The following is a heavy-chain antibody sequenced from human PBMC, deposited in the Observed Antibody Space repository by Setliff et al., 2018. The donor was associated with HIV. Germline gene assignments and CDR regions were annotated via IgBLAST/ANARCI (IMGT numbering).Heavy chain of an antibody. CDR1: GYSFTSYW. J-gene: IGHJ3*02. CDR3: ARQRDYDILTGRNDAFDI. D-gene: IGHD3-9*01. CDR2: VYPGDSNT. Sequence: GESLKISCKGSGYSFTSYWIGWVRQMPGKGLEWMGIVYPGDSNTRYSPSFQGQVTISADQSVSTAYLQRSSLKASDTAMYYCARQRDYDILTGRNDAFDIWGQGTMVTVSS. V-gene: IGHV5-51*01.